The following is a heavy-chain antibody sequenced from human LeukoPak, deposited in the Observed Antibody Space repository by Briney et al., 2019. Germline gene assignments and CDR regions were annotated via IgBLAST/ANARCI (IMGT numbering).Heavy chain of an antibody. Sequence: SETLSLTCTVSGGSISSGGYYWSWIRQHPGKGPEWIGYIYYSGSTHYNPSLKSRVTISVDTSKNQFSLKLSSVTAADTAVYYCARSQNYYGSGDYWSQGTLVTVSS. V-gene: IGHV4-31*03. CDR3: ARSQNYYGSGDY. CDR1: GGSISSGGYY. D-gene: IGHD3-10*01. CDR2: IYYSGST. J-gene: IGHJ4*02.